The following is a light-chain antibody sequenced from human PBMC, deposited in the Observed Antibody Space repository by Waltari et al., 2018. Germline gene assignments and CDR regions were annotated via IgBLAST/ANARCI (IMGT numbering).Light chain of an antibody. CDR3: QQSYSIPCT. J-gene: IGKJ2*02. Sequence: IQMTQSPSSLSASIGDRVTITCRASQTIINFLNWYQQKPGKAPKLLIYFASALQSGVPSRFGGSGSGTDFTFTISSLQPEDFATYYCQQSYSIPCTFGQGTKLEIK. CDR1: QTIINF. V-gene: IGKV1-39*01. CDR2: FAS.